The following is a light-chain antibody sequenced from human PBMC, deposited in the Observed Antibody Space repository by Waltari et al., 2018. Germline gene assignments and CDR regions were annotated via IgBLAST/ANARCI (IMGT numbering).Light chain of an antibody. CDR2: GGS. CDR3: QQRHNWPLT. J-gene: IGKJ4*01. CDR1: QSVSST. Sequence: EIVMTQSPATLSVSPGERATLSCRASQSVSSTFAWDQPKPGPAPRPRSYGGSTRATGIPARVSGSGSGTDFTLTISSLQSEDFAVYYCQQRHNWPLTFGGGTKVEIK. V-gene: IGKV3-15*01.